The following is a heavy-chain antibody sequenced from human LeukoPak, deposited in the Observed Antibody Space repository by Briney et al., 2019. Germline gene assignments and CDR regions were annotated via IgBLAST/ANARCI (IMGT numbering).Heavy chain of an antibody. CDR1: GGSISSYY. D-gene: IGHD6-13*01. V-gene: IGHV4-4*07. J-gene: IGHJ5*02. CDR2: IYTSGST. Sequence: PSETLSLTCTVSGGSISSYYWSWIRQPAGKGLEWIGRIYTSGSTNYNPSLKSRVTMSVDTSKNQFSLKLSSVTAADTAVYYCATPLPPLIAAVGESWGQGTLVTVSS. CDR3: ATPLPPLIAAVGES.